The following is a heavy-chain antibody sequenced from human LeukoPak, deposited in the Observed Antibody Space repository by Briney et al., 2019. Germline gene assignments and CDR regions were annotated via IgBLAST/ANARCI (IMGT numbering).Heavy chain of an antibody. D-gene: IGHD3-3*01. CDR1: GFTFSSYE. J-gene: IGHJ4*02. V-gene: IGHV3-48*03. Sequence: GGSLRLSCAASGFTFSSYEMNWVRQAPGKGLEWVSYISSSGSTIYYADSVKGRFTISRDNAKNSLYLQMNSLRAEDTAVYYCARDLGEWPLDYWGQGTLVTVSS. CDR3: ARDLGEWPLDY. CDR2: ISSSGSTI.